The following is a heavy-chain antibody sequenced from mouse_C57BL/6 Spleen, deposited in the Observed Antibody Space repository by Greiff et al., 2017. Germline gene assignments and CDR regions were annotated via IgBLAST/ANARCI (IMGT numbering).Heavy chain of an antibody. J-gene: IGHJ3*01. CDR2: IYPGSGNT. D-gene: IGHD5-1-1*01. V-gene: IGHV1-76*01. CDR1: GYTFTDYY. CDR3: ASWSNTFAY. Sequence: QVQLQQSGAELVRPGASVKLSCKASGYTFTDYYINWVKQRPGQGLEWIGRIYPGSGNTYYNEKFKGKATLTAEKSSSTAYMQLSSLTSEDSAVYFCASWSNTFAYWGQGTLVTVSA.